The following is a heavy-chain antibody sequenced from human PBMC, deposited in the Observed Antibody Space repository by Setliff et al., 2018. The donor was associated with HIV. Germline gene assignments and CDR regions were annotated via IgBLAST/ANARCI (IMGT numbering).Heavy chain of an antibody. V-gene: IGHV4-59*01. CDR2: VSYSGST. CDR1: GGSISSYY. J-gene: IGHJ4*02. Sequence: SETLSLTCSVSGGSISSYYWSWIRQPPGRGLEWIGYVSYSGSTSYNPTLNSRVTMSVDTSRDQFSLKLSSVTAADTAVYYCARARGRAQLSYYFDYWGQGRLVTVSS. D-gene: IGHD2-2*01. CDR3: ARARGRAQLSYYFDY.